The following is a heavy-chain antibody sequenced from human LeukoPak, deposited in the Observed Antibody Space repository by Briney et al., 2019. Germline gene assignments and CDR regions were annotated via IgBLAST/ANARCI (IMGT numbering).Heavy chain of an antibody. Sequence: PSETLSLTCTVSGGSISSSSYYWGWIRQPPGKGLEWIGSIYYSGSTYYSPSLKSRVTISVDTSKNQFSLKLSSVTAADTAVYYCARHDPSSGWYFRGSCFDYWGQGTLVTVSS. V-gene: IGHV4-39*01. CDR3: ARHDPSSGWYFRGSCFDY. D-gene: IGHD6-19*01. CDR2: IYYSGST. CDR1: GGSISSSSYY. J-gene: IGHJ4*02.